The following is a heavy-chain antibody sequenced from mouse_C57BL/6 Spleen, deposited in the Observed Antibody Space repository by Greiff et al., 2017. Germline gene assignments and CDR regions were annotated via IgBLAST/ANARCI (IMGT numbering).Heavy chain of an antibody. Sequence: QVQLQQPGAELVMPGASVKLSCKASGYTFTSYWMHWVKQRPGQGLEWIGDIDPSDSYTNYNQKFTGKSTLTVDKSSSTAYMQLSSLTSEDSAVYYCARGGNYGLNAMDYWGQGTSVTVSS. D-gene: IGHD2-1*01. CDR3: ARGGNYGLNAMDY. V-gene: IGHV1-69*01. CDR2: IDPSDSYT. J-gene: IGHJ4*01. CDR1: GYTFTSYW.